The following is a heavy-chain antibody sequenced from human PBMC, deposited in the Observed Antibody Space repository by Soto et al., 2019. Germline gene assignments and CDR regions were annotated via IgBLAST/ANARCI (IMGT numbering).Heavy chain of an antibody. CDR3: ARDIPPGGGMDV. Sequence: QVQLQESGPGLVKPSQTLSLTCTVSGGSISSGDYYWSWIRQPPGKGLEWIGYIYYSGSTYYNPSPKSRVTISVEPSKKQFPLKLGSVTAADTAVYFCARDIPPGGGMDVWGQGTTVTVSS. CDR1: GGSISSGDYY. V-gene: IGHV4-30-4*01. CDR2: IYYSGST. J-gene: IGHJ6*02. D-gene: IGHD2-21*01.